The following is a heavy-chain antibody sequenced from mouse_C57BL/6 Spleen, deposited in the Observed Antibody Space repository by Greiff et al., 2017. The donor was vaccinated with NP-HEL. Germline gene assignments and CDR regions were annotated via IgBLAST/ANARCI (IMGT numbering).Heavy chain of an antibody. CDR2: IDPEDGDT. D-gene: IGHD1-1*01. J-gene: IGHJ3*01. CDR1: GFNIKDYY. CDR3: TTGGLLRYPFAY. V-gene: IGHV14-1*01. Sequence: DVKLQESGAELVRPGASVKLSCTASGFNIKDYYMHWVKQRPEQGLEWIGRIDPEDGDTEYAPKFQGKATMTADTSSNTAYLQLSSLTSEDTAVYYCTTGGLLRYPFAYWGQGTLVTVSA.